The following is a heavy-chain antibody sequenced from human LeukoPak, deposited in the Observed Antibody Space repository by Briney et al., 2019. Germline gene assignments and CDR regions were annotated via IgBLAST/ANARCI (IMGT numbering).Heavy chain of an antibody. CDR1: GFTFSTHW. D-gene: IGHD1-26*01. CDR2: IKQDGSEK. J-gene: IGHJ4*02. Sequence: GGSLRLSCAASGFTFSTHWMIWVRQAPGKGLEWVANIKQDGSEKYYVDSVKGRFTISRDNAKNSLFLQMNSLRAEDTAVYYCANALGAHYFDSWGQGALVDVSS. V-gene: IGHV3-7*05. CDR3: ANALGAHYFDS.